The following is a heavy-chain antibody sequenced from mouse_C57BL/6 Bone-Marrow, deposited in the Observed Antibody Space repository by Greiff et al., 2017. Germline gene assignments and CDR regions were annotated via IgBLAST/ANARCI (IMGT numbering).Heavy chain of an antibody. CDR3: ARRANWDVWYFDY. Sequence: QVQLQQPGAELVMPGASVKLSCKASGYTFTSYWMHWVKQRPGQGLEWIGEIDPSDSYTNYNQKFKGKSTLTVDKSSSTAYMQLSSLTSEDSAVYYCARRANWDVWYFDYWGQGTTLTVSS. CDR2: IDPSDSYT. J-gene: IGHJ2*01. V-gene: IGHV1-69*01. CDR1: GYTFTSYW. D-gene: IGHD4-1*01.